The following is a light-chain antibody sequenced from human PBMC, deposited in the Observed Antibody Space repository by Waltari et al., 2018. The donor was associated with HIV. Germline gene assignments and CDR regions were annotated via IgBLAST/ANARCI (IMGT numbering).Light chain of an antibody. CDR3: ASNRLDYTLI. Sequence: QSALTQPASVSGFLGQSINIPCTGLSTDSRSYQFVSWYQQPPGKIPRLIIFEINNRPSGVSDHFSGSRSGNSASLTFSGLQSGDEAHYYCASNRLDYTLIFGGGTKLTVL. J-gene: IGLJ2*01. CDR1: STDSRSYQF. CDR2: EIN. V-gene: IGLV2-14*03.